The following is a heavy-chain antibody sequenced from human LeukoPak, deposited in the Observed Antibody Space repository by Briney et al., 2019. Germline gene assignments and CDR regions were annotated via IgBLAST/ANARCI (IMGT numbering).Heavy chain of an antibody. Sequence: ASVKLSCKASGGTFSSYAISWVRQAPGQGLEWMGRIIPIFGIGNYAQKFQGRVTITADKSTSTAYMELSSLRSEDTAVYYCARASSHYYDSSGSPGGYWGQGTLVTVSS. V-gene: IGHV1-69*04. J-gene: IGHJ4*02. D-gene: IGHD3-22*01. CDR3: ARASSHYYDSSGSPGGY. CDR1: GGTFSSYA. CDR2: IIPIFGIG.